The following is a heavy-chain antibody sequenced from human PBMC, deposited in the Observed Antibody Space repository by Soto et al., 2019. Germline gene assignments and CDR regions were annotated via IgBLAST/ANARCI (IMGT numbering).Heavy chain of an antibody. Sequence: ASVKVSCKASGGTFNNYAFSWVRQAPGQGLEWLGGIIPIFGTASYAQKFQGRVTMTRDTSTSTFYMELSSLRSEDTAVYYCARIPGIAVAGTRPEIDDYWGQGTLVTVSS. CDR1: GGTFNNYA. CDR3: ARIPGIAVAGTRPEIDDY. CDR2: IIPIFGTA. V-gene: IGHV1-69*05. D-gene: IGHD6-19*01. J-gene: IGHJ4*02.